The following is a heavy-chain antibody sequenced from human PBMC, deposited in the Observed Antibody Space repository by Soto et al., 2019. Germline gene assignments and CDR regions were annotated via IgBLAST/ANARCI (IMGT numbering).Heavy chain of an antibody. Sequence: SETLSLTCAVYGGSFSGYYWSWIRQPPGKGLEWIGEINHSGSTKYNPSLKSRVTISVDTSKNQFSLKLSSVTAADTAVYYCARSTAPAGGYSSGWYVSYYYYGMDVWGQGTTVTVSS. CDR2: INHSGST. CDR1: GGSFSGYY. V-gene: IGHV4-34*01. J-gene: IGHJ6*02. D-gene: IGHD6-19*01. CDR3: ARSTAPAGGYSSGWYVSYYYYGMDV.